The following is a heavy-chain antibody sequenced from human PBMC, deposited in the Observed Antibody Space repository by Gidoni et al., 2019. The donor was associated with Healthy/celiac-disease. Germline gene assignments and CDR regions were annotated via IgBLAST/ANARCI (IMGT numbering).Heavy chain of an antibody. J-gene: IGHJ4*02. CDR1: GFTFSSYA. D-gene: IGHD3-22*01. Sequence: EVQLLESGGGLVQPGGSLRLSCAASGFTFSSYALSWFRQAPGKGLEWVSAISGSGGSTYYADSVKGRFTISRDNSKNTLYLQMNSLRAEDTAVYYCAKTYYYDSSGYYAKLGRYYFDYWGQGTLVTVSS. CDR3: AKTYYYDSSGYYAKLGRYYFDY. CDR2: ISGSGGST. V-gene: IGHV3-23*01.